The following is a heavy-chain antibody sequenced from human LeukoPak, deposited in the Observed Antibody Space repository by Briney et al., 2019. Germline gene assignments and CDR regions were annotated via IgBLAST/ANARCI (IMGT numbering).Heavy chain of an antibody. CDR2: ISGSGGST. CDR1: GFTFSSYA. J-gene: IGHJ5*02. Sequence: QTGGSLRLSCAASGFTFSSYAMSWVRQAPGKGLEWVSAISGSGGSTYYADSVKGRFTISRDNSKNTLYLQMNSLRAEDTAVYYCAKDFGREWELQVGWFDPWGQGTLVTVSS. V-gene: IGHV3-23*01. CDR3: AKDFGREWELQVGWFDP. D-gene: IGHD1-26*01.